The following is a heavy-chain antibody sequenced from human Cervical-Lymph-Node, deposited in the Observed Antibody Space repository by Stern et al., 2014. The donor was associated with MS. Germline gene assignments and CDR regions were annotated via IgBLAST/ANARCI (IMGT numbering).Heavy chain of an antibody. CDR2: INGDGTYT. V-gene: IGHV3-11*06. J-gene: IGHJ4*02. CDR1: GFIFSDYY. CDR3: AREGNLVVSSTCYDH. Sequence: QVQLVESGGGLVRPGGSLRLSCAASGFIFSDYYMTWIRQAPGKGLEWIAYINGDGTYTKSADSFKGRFVISRDNSKNSLSLQMSSLRAEDTAVYYCAREGNLVVSSTCYDHWGQGTLVTVSS. D-gene: IGHD2/OR15-2a*01.